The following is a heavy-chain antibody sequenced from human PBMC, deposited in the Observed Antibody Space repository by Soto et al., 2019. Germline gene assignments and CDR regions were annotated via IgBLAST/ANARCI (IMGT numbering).Heavy chain of an antibody. Sequence: EVQLVESGGGLVQPGGSLKLSCAASGFTFSGSAMHWVRQASGKGLEWVGRIRTKANNYATAYAASVKGRFTISRDDSKNTAYLQMNSLKTEDTAVYYCTRVEAATRGMDVWGQGTTVTVSS. CDR1: GFTFSGSA. CDR3: TRVEAATRGMDV. V-gene: IGHV3-73*02. CDR2: IRTKANNYAT. J-gene: IGHJ6*02. D-gene: IGHD2-15*01.